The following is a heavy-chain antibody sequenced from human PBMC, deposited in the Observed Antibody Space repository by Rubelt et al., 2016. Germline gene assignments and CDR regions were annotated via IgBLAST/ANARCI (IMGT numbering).Heavy chain of an antibody. CDR3: ARDFSRTTYYFDY. J-gene: IGHJ4*02. CDR2: ISTGSSTE. V-gene: IGHV3-48*04. Sequence: MNWVRQAPGKGLEWVSYISTGSSTEYYVDSVKGRFTISRDNAKNSLYLQMNSLRAEDTAVYYCARDFSRTTYYFDYWGQGTLVTVSS. D-gene: IGHD1-1*01.